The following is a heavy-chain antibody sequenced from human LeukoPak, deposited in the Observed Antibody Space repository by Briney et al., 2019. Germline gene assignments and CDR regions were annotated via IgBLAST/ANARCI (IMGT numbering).Heavy chain of an antibody. CDR2: ISYDASNK. D-gene: IGHD1-26*01. CDR3: ARDSEFSVGATYNWFGP. CDR1: GVIFSRYA. V-gene: IGHV3-30*04. J-gene: IGHJ5*02. Sequence: PGGSLRLSCAASGVIFSRYAMHWVRQAPGKGLEWVAVISYDASNKYYADSVKGRFTISRDNSKDTLYLQMNSLRTEDTAVYYCARDSEFSVGATYNWFGPWGQGTLVTVSS.